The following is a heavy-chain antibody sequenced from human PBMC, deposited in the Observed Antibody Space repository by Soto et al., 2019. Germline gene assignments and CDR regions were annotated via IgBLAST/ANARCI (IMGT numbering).Heavy chain of an antibody. D-gene: IGHD3-9*01. Sequence: SETLSLTCAVSGGSISSSNWWSWVRQPPGKGLEWIGEIYHSGSTNYNPSLKSRVTISVDKSKNQFSLKLSSVTAADTAVYYCARRIYGILTGYYLIDYWGQGTLVTVSS. J-gene: IGHJ4*02. CDR3: ARRIYGILTGYYLIDY. CDR1: GGSISSSNW. CDR2: IYHSGST. V-gene: IGHV4-4*02.